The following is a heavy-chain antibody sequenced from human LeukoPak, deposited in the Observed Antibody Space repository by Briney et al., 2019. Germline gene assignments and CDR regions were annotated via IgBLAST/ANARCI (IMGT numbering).Heavy chain of an antibody. J-gene: IGHJ4*02. Sequence: PGGSLRLSCAASGFTFSSYGMHWVRQAPGKGLEWVAFIRYDGSNKYYADSVKGRFTISRDNSKNTLYLQMNSLRAEDTAVYYCAKDFIAAAHYFDYWGQGTLVTVSS. CDR3: AKDFIAAAHYFDY. V-gene: IGHV3-30*02. CDR1: GFTFSSYG. CDR2: IRYDGSNK. D-gene: IGHD6-13*01.